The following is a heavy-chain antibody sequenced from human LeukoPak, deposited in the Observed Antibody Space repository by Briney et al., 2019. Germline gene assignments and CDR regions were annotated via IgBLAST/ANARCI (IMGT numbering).Heavy chain of an antibody. Sequence: GGSLRLSCAASGFTLDDYVMHWVRQAPGRGLEWVSGISWNSVSIGYADSVKGRFTVSRDNAKNSLYLQMNSLRAEDTAVYYCARLTRQLSGSTNDYWGPGTLVTVSS. CDR2: ISWNSVSI. CDR1: GFTLDDYV. J-gene: IGHJ4*02. CDR3: ARLTRQLSGSTNDY. V-gene: IGHV3-9*01. D-gene: IGHD3-10*01.